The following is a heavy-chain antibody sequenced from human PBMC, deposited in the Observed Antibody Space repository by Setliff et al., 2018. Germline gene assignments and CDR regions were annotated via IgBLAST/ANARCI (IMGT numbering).Heavy chain of an antibody. J-gene: IGHJ4*02. V-gene: IGHV1-18*01. Sequence: ASVKVSCKASGYTFINYEINWVRQATGQGLEWMGWISVYNGKTKYAQKFQGRVTMTTDTSTRTAYMELSSLRSEDTAVYYCARVGGSGGNYWGQGTLVTVSS. CDR2: ISVYNGKT. D-gene: IGHD3-16*01. CDR1: GYTFINYE. CDR3: ARVGGSGGNY.